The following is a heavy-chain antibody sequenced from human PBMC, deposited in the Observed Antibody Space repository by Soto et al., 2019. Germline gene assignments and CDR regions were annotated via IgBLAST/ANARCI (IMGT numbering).Heavy chain of an antibody. J-gene: IGHJ4*02. V-gene: IGHV3-33*01. CDR3: ARDQGGSYYGVLSPPTLYQFDY. CDR1: GFTFSSYG. CDR2: IWYDGSNK. D-gene: IGHD1-26*01. Sequence: PGGSLRLSCAASGFTFSSYGMHWVRQAPGKGLEWVAVIWYDGSNKYYADSVKGRFTISRDNSKNTLYLQMNSLRAEDTAVYYCARDQGGSYYGVLSPPTLYQFDYWGQGNLVTVSS.